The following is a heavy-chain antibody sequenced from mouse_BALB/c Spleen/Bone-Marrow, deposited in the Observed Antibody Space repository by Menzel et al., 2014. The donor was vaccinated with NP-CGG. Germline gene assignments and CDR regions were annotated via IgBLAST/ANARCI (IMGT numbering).Heavy chain of an antibody. CDR2: ILPGSGST. CDR3: ARRGYDGYH. D-gene: IGHD2-3*01. V-gene: IGHV1-9*01. CDR1: GYTFSSYW. Sequence: VQGVESGAELMKPGASVKISRKATGYTFSSYWIEWVKQRPGHGLEWIGEILPGSGSTNYNEKFKGKATFTADTSSNTAYMQLSSLTSEDSAVYYCARRGYDGYHWGQGTTLTVSS. J-gene: IGHJ2*01.